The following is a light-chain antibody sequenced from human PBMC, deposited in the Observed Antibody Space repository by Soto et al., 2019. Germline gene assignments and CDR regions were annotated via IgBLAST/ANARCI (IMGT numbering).Light chain of an antibody. V-gene: IGLV4-69*01. J-gene: IGLJ2*01. CDR1: SGHSSYA. CDR2: LSSDGSH. CDR3: QTWDTGARVV. Sequence: QPVLTQSPSASASLGASVKLTCTLSSGHSSYAIAWHQQQPEKGPRYLMKLSSDGSHSKGDGIPDRFSCSSSGAERYLTISSLQSEDEADYYCQTWDTGARVVFGGGTKLTVL.